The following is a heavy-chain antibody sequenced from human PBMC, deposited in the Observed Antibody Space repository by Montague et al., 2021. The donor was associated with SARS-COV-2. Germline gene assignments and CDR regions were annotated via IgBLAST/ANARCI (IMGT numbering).Heavy chain of an antibody. CDR1: GGSISGHY. D-gene: IGHD3-16*01. V-gene: IGHV4-59*11. Sequence: SETLSLTCSVSGGSISGHYWGWIRQPPGKGLEWIGNFDHSGDTKYNPSLKSRATISVDTSENQFALRLHSVTAADTAAYYCAREFRIELWQTNWYFGLWGRGTLVTVSS. CDR3: AREFRIELWQTNWYFGL. J-gene: IGHJ2*01. CDR2: FDHSGDT.